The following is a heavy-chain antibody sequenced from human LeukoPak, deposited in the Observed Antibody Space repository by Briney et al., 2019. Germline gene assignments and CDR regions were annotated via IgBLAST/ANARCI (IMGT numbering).Heavy chain of an antibody. V-gene: IGHV1-18*01. Sequence: ASVKVSCKASGGTFSSYPVSWVRQAPGQGLEWMGWISAYNGNTNYAQKLQGRVTMTTDTSTSTAYMELRSLRSDDTAVYYCARARYCSGGSCSADFDYWGQGTLVTVSS. D-gene: IGHD2-15*01. CDR1: GGTFSSYP. J-gene: IGHJ4*02. CDR2: ISAYNGNT. CDR3: ARARYCSGGSCSADFDY.